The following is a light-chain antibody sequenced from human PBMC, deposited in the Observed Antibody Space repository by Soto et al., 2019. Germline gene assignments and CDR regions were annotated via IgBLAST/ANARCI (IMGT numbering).Light chain of an antibody. Sequence: QSALTQPASVSGSPGQSITISCTAISSDVGSYNLVSWYQQHPGKAPKLMIYEGSKRPSGVSNRFSGSKSGNTASLTISGLQAEDEADYHCCSYAGSSTWVFGGGTKVTVL. CDR1: SSDVGSYNL. CDR3: CSYAGSSTWV. J-gene: IGLJ3*02. CDR2: EGS. V-gene: IGLV2-23*01.